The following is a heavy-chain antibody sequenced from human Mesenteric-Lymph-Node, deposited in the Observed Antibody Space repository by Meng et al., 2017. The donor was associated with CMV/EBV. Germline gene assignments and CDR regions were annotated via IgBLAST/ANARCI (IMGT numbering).Heavy chain of an antibody. D-gene: IGHD2-2*01. Sequence: ASVKVSCKASGYTFTSYDINWVRQATGQGLEWMGWMNPNSGNTGYAQKFQGRVTITRNTSISTAYMELSSLKFDDTAVYYCARMSSWGHWFDPWGQGTLVTVSS. CDR1: GYTFTSYD. CDR2: MNPNSGNT. V-gene: IGHV1-8*03. J-gene: IGHJ5*02. CDR3: ARMSSWGHWFDP.